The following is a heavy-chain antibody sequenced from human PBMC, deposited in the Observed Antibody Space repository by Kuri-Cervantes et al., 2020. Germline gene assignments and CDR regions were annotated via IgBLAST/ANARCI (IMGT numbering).Heavy chain of an antibody. CDR1: GFTFSSYW. V-gene: IGHV3-7*01. CDR2: IKQDGSEK. CDR3: ARGGRAGASDI. J-gene: IGHJ3*02. Sequence: GGSLRLSCAASGFTFSSYWMSWVRQAPGKGLEWVANIKQDGSEKYYVDSVKGRFTISRDNAKNSLYLQMSGLRAEDTALYYCARGGRAGASDIWGQGTMVTVSS. D-gene: IGHD6-19*01.